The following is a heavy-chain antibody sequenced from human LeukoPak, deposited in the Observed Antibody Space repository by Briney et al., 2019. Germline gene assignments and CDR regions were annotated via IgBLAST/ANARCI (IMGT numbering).Heavy chain of an antibody. Sequence: GGSLRLSCAASGFTFSSYEMNWVRQAPGKGLEWVSYISSSGTTRYYAESAKGRFTISRDNAKNTLYLQMNSLRAEDTAVYYCARDMGSDYWGQGTLVTVSS. V-gene: IGHV3-48*03. D-gene: IGHD3-10*01. CDR2: ISSSGTTR. CDR3: ARDMGSDY. CDR1: GFTFSSYE. J-gene: IGHJ4*02.